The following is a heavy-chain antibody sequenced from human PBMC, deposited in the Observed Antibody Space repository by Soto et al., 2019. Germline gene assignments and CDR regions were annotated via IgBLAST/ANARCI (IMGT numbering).Heavy chain of an antibody. CDR2: IGCGGENL. Sequence: GGSLRLSCAASGFTCVNSAIHWVRQAPGKGLEWVSSIGCGGENLDYADSVRGRFTTSRDSSKNTVYLEMNTLRAEDTAVYYCSKFQRYFDNYFDYWGPGTLVTVSA. CDR3: SKFQRYFDNYFDY. D-gene: IGHD3-22*01. CDR1: GFTCVNSA. J-gene: IGHJ4*02. V-gene: IGHV3-23*01.